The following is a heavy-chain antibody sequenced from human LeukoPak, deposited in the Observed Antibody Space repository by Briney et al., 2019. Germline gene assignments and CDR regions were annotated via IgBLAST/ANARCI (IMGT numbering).Heavy chain of an antibody. V-gene: IGHV4-4*07. D-gene: IGHD3-22*01. CDR2: IYTSGST. Sequence: SETLSLTCTVSGGSISSYYWSWIRQPAGKGLEWIGRIYTSGSTNYNPSLKSRVTMSVDTSKNQFSLKLSSVTAADTAVYYCAREVYYDSSGYYSNNNWFAPWGQGTLVTVSS. CDR3: AREVYYDSSGYYSNNNWFAP. J-gene: IGHJ5*02. CDR1: GGSISSYY.